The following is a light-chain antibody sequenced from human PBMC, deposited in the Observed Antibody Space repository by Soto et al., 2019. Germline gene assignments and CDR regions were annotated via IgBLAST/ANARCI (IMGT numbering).Light chain of an antibody. V-gene: IGLV2-14*03. CDR2: DVS. CDR3: SSYTTSTLVV. CDR1: SSDIGAYNL. J-gene: IGLJ2*01. Sequence: QSALTQPASVSGSPGQSITISCTGTSSDIGAYNLVSWYQQHPGKAPKLMMYDVSNRPSGVSNRFSGSKSGNTASLTISGLQAEDEADYYCSSYTTSTLVVFGGGTKLTV.